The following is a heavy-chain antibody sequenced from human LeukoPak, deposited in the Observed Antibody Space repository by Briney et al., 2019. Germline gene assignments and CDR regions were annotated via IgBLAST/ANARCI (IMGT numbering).Heavy chain of an antibody. Sequence: GESLKISCKGSGYSFTSYWIAWVRQMPGKGLEWMGNIYPYDSDTKYSPSFQGQVTISVDKSISPAYLQWSSLKASDTAIYYCARRGRFGNYDSWLDPWGQGTLVTVSS. CDR3: ARRGRFGNYDSWLDP. CDR2: IYPYDSDT. V-gene: IGHV5-51*01. D-gene: IGHD3-9*01. J-gene: IGHJ5*02. CDR1: GYSFTSYW.